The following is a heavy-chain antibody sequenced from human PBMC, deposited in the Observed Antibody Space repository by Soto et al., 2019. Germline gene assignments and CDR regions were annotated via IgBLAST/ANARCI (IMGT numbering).Heavy chain of an antibody. CDR2: IYYSGST. J-gene: IGHJ4*02. CDR3: ARRAGVSIDN. CDR1: GGSISSSSYY. Sequence: SETLSLTCTVSGGSISSSSYYWGWIRQPPGKGLEWIGSIYYSGSTYYNPSLKSRVTISVDTSKNQFSLKLSSVTAADTAVYYCARRAGVSIDNWGQGTLVTVSS. D-gene: IGHD7-27*01. V-gene: IGHV4-39*01.